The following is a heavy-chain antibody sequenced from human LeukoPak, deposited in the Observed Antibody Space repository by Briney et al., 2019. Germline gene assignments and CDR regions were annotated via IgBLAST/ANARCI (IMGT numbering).Heavy chain of an antibody. Sequence: GGSLRLSCAASGFIFSSCWMSWVRQAPGKGLEWVANIKQDGSEKYYVDSVKGRFTISRDNARNSLYLQINSLRAEDTAVYYCARYDFWSGYAFDYWGQGTLATVSS. CDR3: ARYDFWSGYAFDY. CDR1: GFIFSSCW. V-gene: IGHV3-7*01. CDR2: IKQDGSEK. D-gene: IGHD3-3*01. J-gene: IGHJ4*02.